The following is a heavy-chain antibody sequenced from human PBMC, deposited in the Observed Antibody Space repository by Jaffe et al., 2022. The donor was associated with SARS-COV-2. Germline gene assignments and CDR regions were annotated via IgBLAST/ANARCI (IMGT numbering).Heavy chain of an antibody. D-gene: IGHD6-13*01. CDR2: ISSSSSTI. CDR1: GFTFSSYS. V-gene: IGHV3-48*02. CDR3: ARDLPDSSSWYSFGWFDP. Sequence: EVQLVESGGGLVQPGGSLRLSCAASGFTFSSYSMNWVRQAPGKGLEWVSYISSSSSTIYYADSVKGRFTISRDNAKNSLYLQMNSLRDEDTAVYYCARDLPDSSSWYSFGWFDPWGQGTLVTVSS. J-gene: IGHJ5*02.